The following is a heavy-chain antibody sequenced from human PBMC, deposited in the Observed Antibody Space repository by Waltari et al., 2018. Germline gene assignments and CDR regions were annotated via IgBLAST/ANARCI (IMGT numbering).Heavy chain of an antibody. CDR2: IISGSDYK. V-gene: IGHV3-21*01. CDR1: GFTFSTYS. CDR3: ARVGRGYSTGLDY. J-gene: IGHJ4*02. D-gene: IGHD6-19*01. Sequence: EVQLVESGGGLVKPGGSLRLSCAASGFTFSTYSINWVRQAPGKGLEWVSSIISGSDYKYYADSLKGRFTISRDNAKKSVYLRMNSLRVEDTAVYYCARVGRGYSTGLDYWGQGTLVTVSS.